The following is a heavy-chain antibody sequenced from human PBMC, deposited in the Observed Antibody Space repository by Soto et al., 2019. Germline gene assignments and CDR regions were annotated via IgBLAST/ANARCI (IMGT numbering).Heavy chain of an antibody. CDR3: ARGNSCGSPSCYGGIDY. V-gene: IGHV3-11*01. Sequence: QVQRVESGGGLVKPGGSLRLSCAASGFTFSDCYMSWIRQAPGKGLECLSYISSSGSTIYYADSVKGRFTISRDNDKNSLFLQMNSLRAEDTAVYYCARGNSCGSPSCYGGIDYWGQGTLVTVSS. CDR1: GFTFSDCY. J-gene: IGHJ4*02. CDR2: ISSSGSTI. D-gene: IGHD2-2*01.